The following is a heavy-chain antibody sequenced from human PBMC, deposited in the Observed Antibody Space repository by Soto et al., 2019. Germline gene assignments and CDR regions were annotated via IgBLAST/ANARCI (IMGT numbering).Heavy chain of an antibody. D-gene: IGHD6-13*01. CDR3: ARQQQPPGYYYYGMDV. CDR1: GYSFTSYW. CDR2: IYPGDSDT. J-gene: IGHJ6*02. Sequence: PGESLKISCKGSGYSFTSYWIGWVRQMPGKGLEWMGIIYPGDSDTRYSPSFQGQVTISADKSISTAYLQWSSLKASDTAMYYCARQQQPPGYYYYGMDVWGQGTTVTVSS. V-gene: IGHV5-51*01.